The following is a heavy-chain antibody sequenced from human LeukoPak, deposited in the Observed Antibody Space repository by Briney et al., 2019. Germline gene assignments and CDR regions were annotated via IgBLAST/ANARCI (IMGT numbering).Heavy chain of an antibody. V-gene: IGHV4-59*08. CDR1: GGSITSYY. J-gene: IGHJ5*02. D-gene: IGHD6-19*01. Sequence: RPSETLSLTCSVSGGSITSYYWGWIRQPPGKGLEWIGYIHYSGSTNYNPSLKSRVTISVDTSKNQFSLKLSSVTAADTAVYYCARSSSGWGDWFDPWGQGTLVTVSS. CDR2: IHYSGST. CDR3: ARSSSGWGDWFDP.